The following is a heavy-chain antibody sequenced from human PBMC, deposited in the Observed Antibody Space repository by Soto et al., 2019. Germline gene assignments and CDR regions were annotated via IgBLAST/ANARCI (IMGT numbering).Heavy chain of an antibody. CDR1: GYTFTRSG. V-gene: IGHV1-18*01. CDR2: ISTYNGDT. D-gene: IGHD5-12*01. J-gene: IGHJ6*02. CDR3: AREGVAPYYYYGMDV. Sequence: ASVKVSCKASGYTFTRSGISWVRQAPGQGLEWMGWISTYNGDTNYAQTFQGRDTMTTDTSTSTVHMEVRSLRSDDTAVYYCAREGVAPYYYYGMDVWGQGTPVTVSS.